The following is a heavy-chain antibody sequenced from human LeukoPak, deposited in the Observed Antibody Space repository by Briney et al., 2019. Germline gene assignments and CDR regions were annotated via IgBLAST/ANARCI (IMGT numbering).Heavy chain of an antibody. D-gene: IGHD1-26*01. J-gene: IGHJ4*02. V-gene: IGHV4-4*02. Sequence: SETLSLTCAVSTDSITSNWWSWVRQPPGKGLEWIGEVHKSGSTNYYPSLQSRVTISIDKSKNQIALELTSVTAADTAVYYCAKEIVGAPTPGAYWGQGTLVTVSS. CDR2: VHKSGST. CDR3: AKEIVGAPTPGAY. CDR1: TDSITSNW.